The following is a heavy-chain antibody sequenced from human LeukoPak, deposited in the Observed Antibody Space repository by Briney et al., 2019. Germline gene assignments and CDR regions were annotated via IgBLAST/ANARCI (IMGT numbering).Heavy chain of an antibody. D-gene: IGHD2-21*02. CDR1: GFTFSTYA. Sequence: GGSLRLSCAAAGFTFSTYAMSWDRQAPGKGLEWVSSITDSGGDTYYAESVRCRFTISRDDAKNSLYLQMNGLRAEETAVYFSARGSGDSFNLGYWAQGTLVTVSS. V-gene: IGHV3-23*01. CDR3: ARGSGDSFNLGY. J-gene: IGHJ4*02. CDR2: ITDSGGDT.